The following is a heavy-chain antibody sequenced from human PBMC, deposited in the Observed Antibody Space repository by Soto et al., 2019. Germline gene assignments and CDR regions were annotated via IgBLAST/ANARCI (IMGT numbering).Heavy chain of an antibody. V-gene: IGHV1-69*02. J-gene: IGHJ6*02. Sequence: QVQLVQSGAEVKKPGSSVKVSCKASGGTFSSYTISWVRQAPGQGLEWMGRIIPILGIANYAQKFQGRVTITADKSTSTAYMELSSLRSEDTAVYYWASLTSSGYYYGMDVWGQGTTVTVSS. CDR3: ASLTSSGYYYGMDV. CDR2: IIPILGIA. D-gene: IGHD3-10*01. CDR1: GGTFSSYT.